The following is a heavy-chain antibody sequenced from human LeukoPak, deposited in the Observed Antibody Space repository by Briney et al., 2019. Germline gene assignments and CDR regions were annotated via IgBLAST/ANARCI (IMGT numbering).Heavy chain of an antibody. CDR3: ARSLASIVVVPAATWMDV. D-gene: IGHD2-2*01. Sequence: GASVKVSCKASGGTFSSYAISWVRQAPGQGLEWMGGIIPIFGTANYAQKFQGRVTITADESTNTAYMELSSLRSEDTAVYYCARSLASIVVVPAATWMDVWGKGTTVTVSS. V-gene: IGHV1-69*13. CDR2: IIPIFGTA. CDR1: GGTFSSYA. J-gene: IGHJ6*04.